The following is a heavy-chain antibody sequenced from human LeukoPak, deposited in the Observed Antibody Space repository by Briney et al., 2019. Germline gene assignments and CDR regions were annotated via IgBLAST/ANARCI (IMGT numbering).Heavy chain of an antibody. CDR3: ARGRLRGYYDSSGYNY. J-gene: IGHJ4*02. Sequence: SETLSLTCAVYGGSFSGYYWSWIRQPPGKGLEWIGEINHSGSTNYNPSLKSRVTMSVDTSKNQFSLKLSPVTAADTAVYYCARGRLRGYYDSSGYNYWGQGTLVTVSS. V-gene: IGHV4-34*01. CDR1: GGSFSGYY. CDR2: INHSGST. D-gene: IGHD3-22*01.